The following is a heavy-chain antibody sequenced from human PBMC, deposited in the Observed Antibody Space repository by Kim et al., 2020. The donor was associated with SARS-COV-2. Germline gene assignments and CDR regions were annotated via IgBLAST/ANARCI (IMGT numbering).Heavy chain of an antibody. D-gene: IGHD1-26*01. CDR1: GFTFSSYS. J-gene: IGHJ3*02. V-gene: IGHV3-21*01. CDR3: ASSIVGAFRAFDI. Sequence: GGSLRLSCAASGFTFSSYSMNWVRQAPGKGLEWVSSISSSSSYIYYADSVKGRFTISRDNAKNSLYLQMNSLRAEDTAVYYCASSIVGAFRAFDIWGQGTMVTVSS. CDR2: ISSSSSYI.